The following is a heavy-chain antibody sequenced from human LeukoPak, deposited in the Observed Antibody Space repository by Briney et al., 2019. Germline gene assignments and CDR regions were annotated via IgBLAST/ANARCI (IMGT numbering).Heavy chain of an antibody. D-gene: IGHD3-16*01. CDR1: GFTFSSYA. CDR2: ISYDGSNK. CDR3: ARDRGGGYYDYVHGFDP. V-gene: IGHV3-30-3*01. J-gene: IGHJ5*02. Sequence: GGSLRLSCAASGFTFSSYAMHWVCQAPGKGLEWVTFISYDGSNKYYADSVKGRFTISRDNSKTTLYLQMNSLRAEDTAVYCCARDRGGGYYDYVHGFDPWGQGTLVTVSS.